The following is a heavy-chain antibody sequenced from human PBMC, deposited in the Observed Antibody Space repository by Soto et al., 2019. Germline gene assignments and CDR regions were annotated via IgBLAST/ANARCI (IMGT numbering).Heavy chain of an antibody. CDR1: GFTFDDYA. D-gene: IGHD6-13*01. CDR3: ATGSS. Sequence: VQLVESGGGLVQPGRSLRLSCAASGFTFDDYAMHWVRQTPGKGLEWVSGISWNSGSIGYADSVKGRFTISRDNAKNSLYLQMNSLRAEDTALYYCATGSSWGQGTLVTVSS. J-gene: IGHJ5*02. V-gene: IGHV3-9*01. CDR2: ISWNSGSI.